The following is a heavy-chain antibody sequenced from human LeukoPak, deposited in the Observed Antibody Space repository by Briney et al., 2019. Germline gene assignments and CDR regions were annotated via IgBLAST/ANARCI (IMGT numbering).Heavy chain of an antibody. CDR3: ARGGDGYNYRIDY. CDR1: GGTFSSYA. Sequence: SVNVSCKASGGTFSSYAISWVRQAPGQGLEWMGGIIPIFGTANYAQKFQGRVTITADESTSTAYMELSSPRSEDTAVYYCARGGDGYNYRIDYWGQGTLVTVSS. D-gene: IGHD5-24*01. J-gene: IGHJ4*02. V-gene: IGHV1-69*13. CDR2: IIPIFGTA.